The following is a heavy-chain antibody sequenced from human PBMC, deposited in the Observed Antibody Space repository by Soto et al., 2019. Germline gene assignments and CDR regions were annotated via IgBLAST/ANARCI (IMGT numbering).Heavy chain of an antibody. CDR2: IIPILGIA. CDR3: AREERYCSSTSCENWFDP. V-gene: IGHV1-69*04. J-gene: IGHJ5*02. Sequence: SVKVSCKASGGTFSSYTISWVRQAPGQGLEWMGRIIPILGIANYAQKFQGRVTITADKSTSTAYMELSSLRSEDTAVYYCAREERYCSSTSCENWFDPWGQGTLVTVSS. D-gene: IGHD2-2*01. CDR1: GGTFSSYT.